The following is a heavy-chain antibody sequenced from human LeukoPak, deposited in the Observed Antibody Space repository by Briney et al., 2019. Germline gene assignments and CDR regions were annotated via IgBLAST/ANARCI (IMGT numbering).Heavy chain of an antibody. CDR1: GFTFSGYE. D-gene: IGHD2-15*01. CDR2: IWYDGSNK. J-gene: IGHJ3*02. V-gene: IGHV3-33*08. CDR3: ARGAYCSGGRCPGAFDI. Sequence: PGGSLRLSCVASGFTFSGYEMNWVRQAPGKGLEWVTIIWYDGSNKNYADSVKGRFTISRDNSKNTLYLQMNSLRAEDTAVYYCARGAYCSGGRCPGAFDIWGQGTMVTVSS.